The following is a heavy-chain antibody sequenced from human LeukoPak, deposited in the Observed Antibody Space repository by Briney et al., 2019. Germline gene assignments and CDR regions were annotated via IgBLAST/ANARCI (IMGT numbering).Heavy chain of an antibody. CDR2: IYYSGST. D-gene: IGHD3-22*01. J-gene: IGHJ5*02. CDR1: GGSISSYY. Sequence: SETPSLTCTVSGGSISSYYWSWIRQPPGKGLEWIGYIYYSGSTNYNPSLKSRVTISVDTSKNQFSLKLSSVTAADTAVYYCARDRDYYDSSGNPRPYNWFDPWGQGTLATVSS. V-gene: IGHV4-59*01. CDR3: ARDRDYYDSSGNPRPYNWFDP.